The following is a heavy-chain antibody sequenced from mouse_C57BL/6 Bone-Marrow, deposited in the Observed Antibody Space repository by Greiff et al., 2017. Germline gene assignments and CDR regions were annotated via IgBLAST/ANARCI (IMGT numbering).Heavy chain of an antibody. CDR3: TGTVVAMRGAMDY. CDR1: GFTFSDAW. V-gene: IGHV6-6*01. D-gene: IGHD1-1*01. J-gene: IGHJ4*01. Sequence: EVQGVESGGGLVQPGGSMKLSCAASGFTFSDAWMDWVRQSPETGLEWVAEIRNKANNHATYYAESVKGRFTISRDDFNSSVSLQLHSLRAEDTGSYYGTGTVVAMRGAMDYWGQGTSVTVSS. CDR2: IRNKANNHAT.